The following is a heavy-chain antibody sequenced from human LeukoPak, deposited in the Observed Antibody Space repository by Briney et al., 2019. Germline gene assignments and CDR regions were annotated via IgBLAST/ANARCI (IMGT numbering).Heavy chain of an antibody. CDR2: ADTSGST. CDR1: GGSISSYY. Sequence: PSETLSLTCTVSGGSISSYYWTWIRQPAGKGLEWIGRADTSGSTNYNPSLESRVTMSVDTSKNQFSLKVNSVTAADTAVYYCARFPVLQALYGMDVWGQGTTVTVSS. D-gene: IGHD4-11*01. CDR3: ARFPVLQALYGMDV. J-gene: IGHJ6*02. V-gene: IGHV4-4*07.